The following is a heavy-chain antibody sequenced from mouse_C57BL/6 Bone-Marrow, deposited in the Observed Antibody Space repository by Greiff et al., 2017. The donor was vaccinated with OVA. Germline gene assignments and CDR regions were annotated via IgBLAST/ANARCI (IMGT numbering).Heavy chain of an antibody. J-gene: IGHJ3*01. Sequence: EVQRVESGGGLVQPGGSMKLSCAASGFTFSDAWMDWVRQSPEKGLEWVAEIRNKANNHATYYAESVKGRFTISRDDSKSSVYLQMNSLRAEDTGIYYCTRALGSSYVAYWGQGTLVTVSA. CDR3: TRALGSSYVAY. CDR1: GFTFSDAW. CDR2: IRNKANNHAT. V-gene: IGHV6-6*01. D-gene: IGHD1-1*01.